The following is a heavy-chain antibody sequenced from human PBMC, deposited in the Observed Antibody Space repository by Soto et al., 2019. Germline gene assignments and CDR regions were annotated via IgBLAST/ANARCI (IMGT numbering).Heavy chain of an antibody. D-gene: IGHD2-8*01. Sequence: ASVKVSCKASGYTFTSYDINWVRQATGQGLEWMGWMNPNSGNTGYAQKFQGRVTMTRNTSISTAYMELSSLRSEDTAVYYCARAACTNGVCPGAHFDYWGQGTLVTVSS. CDR2: MNPNSGNT. CDR3: ARAACTNGVCPGAHFDY. CDR1: GYTFTSYD. J-gene: IGHJ4*02. V-gene: IGHV1-8*01.